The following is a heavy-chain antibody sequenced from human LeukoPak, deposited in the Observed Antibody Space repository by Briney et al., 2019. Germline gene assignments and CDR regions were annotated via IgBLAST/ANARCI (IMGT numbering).Heavy chain of an antibody. CDR2: IYSGGST. V-gene: IGHV3-53*01. CDR3: ARDRTTIFGVVLDY. J-gene: IGHJ4*02. CDR1: GFTVSSNY. Sequence: GGSLRLSCAASGFTVSSNYMSWVRQAPGKGLEWVSVIYSGGSTYYADSVKGRFTISRDNAKKSLYLQINSLRAEDTAVYYCARDRTTIFGVVLDYWGQGTLVTVSS. D-gene: IGHD3-3*01.